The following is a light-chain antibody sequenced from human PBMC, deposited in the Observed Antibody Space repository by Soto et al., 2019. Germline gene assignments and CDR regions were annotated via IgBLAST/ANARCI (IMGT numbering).Light chain of an antibody. Sequence: DIQMTQSPSSLSASVGDRVTITCQASQDIKNYLNWYQQKPGKAPKLLMYLASTLETGVPSRFSGCGSGTHFTFTIRNLQPEDFATHYRQRYEHLPCTLRGGTKVDIK. CDR2: LAS. CDR1: QDIKNY. V-gene: IGKV1-33*01. CDR3: QRYEHLPCT. J-gene: IGKJ4*01.